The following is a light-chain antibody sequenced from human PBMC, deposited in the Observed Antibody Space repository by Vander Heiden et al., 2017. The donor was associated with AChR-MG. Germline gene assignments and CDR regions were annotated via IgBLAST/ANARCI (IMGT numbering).Light chain of an antibody. CDR2: GAS. CDR1: QSVSSN. V-gene: IGKV3D-15*01. CDR3: QQYNNWLPWT. J-gene: IGKJ1*01. Sequence: EIVMTQSPATLSVSPGERATLSCRASQSVSSNLAWYQQKPGQAPRLLIYGASTRATGIPARFSGSGSGTEFTLTISSLQSEDFAVYYCQQYNNWLPWTFGQGTKVKIK.